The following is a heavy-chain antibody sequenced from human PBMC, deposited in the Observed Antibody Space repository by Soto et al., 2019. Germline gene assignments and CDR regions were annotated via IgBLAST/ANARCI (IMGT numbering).Heavy chain of an antibody. CDR3: ARDLEQWLVRNDY. CDR2: ISVYNGKT. D-gene: IGHD6-19*01. J-gene: IGHJ4*02. V-gene: IGHV1-18*04. Sequence: QVQLVQSGAEVKKPGASVKVSCKASGYTFTSYGISWVRQAPGQGREWMGWISVYNGKTNYAQKFQGRVTMTTDTSTSTVYMELRSLRSDDTAVYYCARDLEQWLVRNDYWGQGTLVTVSS. CDR1: GYTFTSYG.